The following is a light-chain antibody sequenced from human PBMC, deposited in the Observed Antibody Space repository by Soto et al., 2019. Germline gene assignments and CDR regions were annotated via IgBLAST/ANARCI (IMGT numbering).Light chain of an antibody. CDR3: QQYQSLPFT. CDR1: QSVSSN. V-gene: IGKV3-15*01. Sequence: EIVMTQSPATLSVSPGERATLSCRASQSVSSNLAWYQQKPGQAPRLLIYGASTRATGIPARFSGSGSGTEFTLTISSLQSEDFAVYYCQQYQSLPFTFGPGTTVHIK. J-gene: IGKJ3*01. CDR2: GAS.